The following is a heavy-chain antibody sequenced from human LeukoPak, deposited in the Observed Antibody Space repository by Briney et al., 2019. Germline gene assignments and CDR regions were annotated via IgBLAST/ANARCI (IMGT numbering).Heavy chain of an antibody. Sequence: PSETLSLTCTVSGGSISSSMYYWGWIRQPPGRGLEWIENILYSGSTYYNPSLKSRVTISVDTSKNQFSLRLSSVTAADTAAYFCARERVGYLRDGVFDYWGQGALVTVSS. J-gene: IGHJ4*02. CDR1: GGSISSSMYY. V-gene: IGHV4-39*07. CDR3: ARERVGYLRDGVFDY. CDR2: ILYSGST. D-gene: IGHD5-24*01.